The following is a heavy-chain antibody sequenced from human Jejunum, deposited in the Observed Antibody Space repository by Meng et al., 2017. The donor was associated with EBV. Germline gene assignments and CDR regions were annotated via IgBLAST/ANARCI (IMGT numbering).Heavy chain of an antibody. V-gene: IGHV4-4*02. J-gene: IGHJ4*02. CDR3: ARGSHYTWDV. D-gene: IGHD3-16*01. CDR1: GDYIISTDTW. CDR2: IFHAGNT. Sequence: QVQLQESGPGLVKPSGTLSLTCGVSGDYIISTDTWWSWVRQPPGKGLEWIGEIFHAGNTNYNPPLKSQVTMSVDTSKNQFSLNLSSVTAADSAVYYCARGSHYTWDVWGQGTLVTVSS.